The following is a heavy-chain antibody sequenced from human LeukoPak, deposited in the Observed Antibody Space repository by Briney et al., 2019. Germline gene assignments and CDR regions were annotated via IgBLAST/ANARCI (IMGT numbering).Heavy chain of an antibody. Sequence: GASLQISGKGSGSNFMTYWIGWVRQLPGKGLEGMGIIYPSNSDTRYSPSFQGQVTFSADKSISTAYLQWSSLKASDTAMYYCARHRVDSSSPRGMDVWGQGTTVTVSS. CDR2: IYPSNSDT. D-gene: IGHD6-13*01. V-gene: IGHV5-51*01. CDR3: ARHRVDSSSPRGMDV. J-gene: IGHJ6*02. CDR1: GSNFMTYW.